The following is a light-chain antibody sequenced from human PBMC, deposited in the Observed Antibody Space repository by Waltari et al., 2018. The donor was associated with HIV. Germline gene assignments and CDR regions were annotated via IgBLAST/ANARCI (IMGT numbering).Light chain of an antibody. CDR3: CSYSDSGTIL. J-gene: IGLJ2*01. CDR1: SSDIGSLDH. V-gene: IGLV2-14*03. Sequence: SALTQPASVSGSPGQSLTISCLGASSDIGSLDHVSWYQQPPDKAPKLILYDVTYRPSGVSGRFSGSRSGSMASLTISGLQPEDEADYFCCSYSDSGTILFGGGTRVTVL. CDR2: DVT.